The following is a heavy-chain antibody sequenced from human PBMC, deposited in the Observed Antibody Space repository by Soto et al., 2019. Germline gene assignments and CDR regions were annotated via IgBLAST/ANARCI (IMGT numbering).Heavy chain of an antibody. CDR1: GFTFNRYA. V-gene: IGHV3-23*01. CDR2: ISGSGGST. J-gene: IGHJ6*03. CDR3: AKDRAAAGTNYYYMDV. D-gene: IGHD6-13*01. Sequence: GGSLRLSCAASGFTFNRYAMTWVRQAPGKGLEWVSAISGSGGSTYYADSVKGRFTISRDNSKNTLYLQMNSLRAEDTAVYYCAKDRAAAGTNYYYMDVWGKGTTVTVSS.